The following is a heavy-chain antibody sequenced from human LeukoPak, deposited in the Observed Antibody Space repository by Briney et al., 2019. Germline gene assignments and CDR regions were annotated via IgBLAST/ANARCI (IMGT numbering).Heavy chain of an antibody. J-gene: IGHJ5*02. Sequence: SETLSLTCTVSGGSISSGSYYWSWIRQPAGKGLEWIGRIYTSGSTNYNPSLKSRVTISVDTSKNQFSLKLSSVTAADTAVYYCARERDLLRLDPWGQGTLVTVSS. CDR3: ARERDLLRLDP. CDR1: GGSISSGSYY. V-gene: IGHV4-61*02. D-gene: IGHD2-15*01. CDR2: IYTSGST.